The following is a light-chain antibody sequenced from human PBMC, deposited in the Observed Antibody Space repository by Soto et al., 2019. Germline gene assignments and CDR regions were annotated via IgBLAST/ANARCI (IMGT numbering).Light chain of an antibody. CDR1: EGIASW. V-gene: IGKV1-12*01. Sequence: DIQMTQSPSSVSASVGDRVTITCRASEGIASWLAWYQQKPGKAPKLLIYRASTLQSGVPSRFSGSGSGTDFTLTINNLQPEDFATYYCQQPNSFPWTFGQGTKVEIK. CDR2: RAS. CDR3: QQPNSFPWT. J-gene: IGKJ1*01.